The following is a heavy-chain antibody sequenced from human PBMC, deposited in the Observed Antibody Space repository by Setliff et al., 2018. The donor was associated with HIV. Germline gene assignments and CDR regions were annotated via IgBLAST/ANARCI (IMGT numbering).Heavy chain of an antibody. CDR2: IYTTGGT. CDR1: GVSIPTNY. D-gene: IGHD6-13*01. Sequence: PSETLSLTCNISGVSIPTNYWNWIRQPAGKGLEWIGRIYTTGGTNYNPALKSRVTMSIDTSKNQISLKLNSVTAADTATYYCARSNPGITAGLLAYWGPGTLVTVYS. CDR3: ARSNPGITAGLLAY. V-gene: IGHV4-4*07. J-gene: IGHJ4*02.